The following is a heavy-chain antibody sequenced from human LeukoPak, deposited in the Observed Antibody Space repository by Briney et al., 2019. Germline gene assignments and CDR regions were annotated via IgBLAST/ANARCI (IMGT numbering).Heavy chain of an antibody. CDR1: GFTFSNAW. CDR2: ISDSGDST. Sequence: AGGSLRLSCAASGFTFSNAWMSWVRQAPGKGLEWVSGISDSGDSTYYADSVKGRFTISRDNAKTSLYLQMNSLRAEDTAVYYCARGGAARPDYWGQGTLVTVSS. CDR3: ARGGAARPDY. D-gene: IGHD6-6*01. V-gene: IGHV3-48*01. J-gene: IGHJ4*02.